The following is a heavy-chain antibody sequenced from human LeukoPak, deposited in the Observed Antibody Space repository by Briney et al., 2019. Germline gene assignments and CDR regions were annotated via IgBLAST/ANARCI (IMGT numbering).Heavy chain of an antibody. D-gene: IGHD1-1*01. CDR1: GFTFSSYA. CDR2: ISSYGGST. Sequence: GGSLRLSCAASGFTFSSYAMHWVRQAPGKGLEYVSAISSYGGSTYYANSVKGRFTISRDNSKNTLYLQMGSLRAEDMAVYYCARVGSSGTVKYFDYWGQGTLVTVSS. J-gene: IGHJ4*02. V-gene: IGHV3-64*01. CDR3: ARVGSSGTVKYFDY.